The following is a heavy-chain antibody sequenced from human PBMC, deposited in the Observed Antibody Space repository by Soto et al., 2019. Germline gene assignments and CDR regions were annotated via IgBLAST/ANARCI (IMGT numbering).Heavy chain of an antibody. CDR1: GFSLTTSGVG. Sequence: QITLNESGPTVVRPTETLTLTCRFSGFSLTTSGVGVSWIRQSPGKAPEWLALIYWDDDKRYSASLKSRLTITNDTSKNQVVLTVSDLDPADTATYYCAHRVLRTVFGFVTTTAIYFAFWGQGTPVAVSS. CDR2: IYWDDDK. J-gene: IGHJ4*02. CDR3: AHRVLRTVFGFVTTTAIYFAF. D-gene: IGHD3-3*01. V-gene: IGHV2-5*02.